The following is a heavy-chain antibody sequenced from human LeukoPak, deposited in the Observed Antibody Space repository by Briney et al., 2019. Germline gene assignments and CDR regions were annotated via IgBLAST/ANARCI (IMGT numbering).Heavy chain of an antibody. Sequence: KASETLSLTCTVPGGSISSYYWSWIRQPPGKGLEWIGIMYYSGSSSYNSSLKSRVTISVDTSKNQFSLRLSSVTAADTAVYYCARYSSSEGWFDPWGQGTLVTVSS. CDR2: MYYSGSS. CDR3: ARYSSSEGWFDP. D-gene: IGHD6-13*01. V-gene: IGHV4-59*04. CDR1: GGSISSYY. J-gene: IGHJ5*02.